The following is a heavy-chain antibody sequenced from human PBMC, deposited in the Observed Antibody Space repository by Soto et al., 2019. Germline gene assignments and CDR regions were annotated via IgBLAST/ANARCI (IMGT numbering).Heavy chain of an antibody. CDR1: GASISTYY. D-gene: IGHD6-19*01. CDR2: IHDSGST. Sequence: SETLSLTCTVSGASISTYYWSWVRQPPGKGLEWIGYIHDSGSTYYNPSLKSRVTMSLDTFRNQFFLQLNSVTAADTAVYYCAGTKQWLAFDYWGQGTLVTVSS. J-gene: IGHJ4*02. V-gene: IGHV4-59*01. CDR3: AGTKQWLAFDY.